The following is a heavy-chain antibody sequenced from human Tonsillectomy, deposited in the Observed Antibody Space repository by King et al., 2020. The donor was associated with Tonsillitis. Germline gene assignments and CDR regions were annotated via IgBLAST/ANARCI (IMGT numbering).Heavy chain of an antibody. D-gene: IGHD1-1*01. Sequence: VQLQESGPGLVKPSETLSLTCTVSGGSISSYYWSWIRQPPGKGLEWIGYISYTGSTNYNPSLKSRVTISIDTSKNQFSLRLSSMTAADTAVYYCARLRHNQSDYWGQGALVTVSS. CDR3: ARLRHNQSDY. V-gene: IGHV4-59*08. CDR1: GGSISSYY. CDR2: ISYTGST. J-gene: IGHJ4*02.